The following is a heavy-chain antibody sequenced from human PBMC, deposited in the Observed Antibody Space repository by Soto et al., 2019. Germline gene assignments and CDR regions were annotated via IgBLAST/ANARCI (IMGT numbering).Heavy chain of an antibody. D-gene: IGHD6-13*01. CDR3: ARDVAATGASRWLDP. CDR1: GFPFSSHG. CDR2: IWYDGSQK. Sequence: QVQVVESGGGVVQPGRSLRLSCAASGFPFSSHGMHWVRQAPGKGLEWVAFIWYDGSQKNYADSVKGRFTISRDDSENTLYLQMNSLGAEDTAVYYCARDVAATGASRWLDPWAGEPWSMSPQ. J-gene: IGHJ5*02. V-gene: IGHV3-33*01.